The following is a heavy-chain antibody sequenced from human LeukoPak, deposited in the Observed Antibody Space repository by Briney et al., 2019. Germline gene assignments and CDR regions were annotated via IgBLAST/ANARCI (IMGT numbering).Heavy chain of an antibody. CDR1: GFTFSRYS. V-gene: IGHV3-53*01. J-gene: IGHJ4*02. CDR3: ARDRGEESV. Sequence: GGSLRLSCAASGFTFSRYSMNWVRQAPGKGLEWVSVIYSGGSTYYADSVKGRFTISRDNSKNTLYLQMNSLRAEDTAVYYCARDRGEESVWGQGTLVTVSS. CDR2: IYSGGST. D-gene: IGHD3-10*01.